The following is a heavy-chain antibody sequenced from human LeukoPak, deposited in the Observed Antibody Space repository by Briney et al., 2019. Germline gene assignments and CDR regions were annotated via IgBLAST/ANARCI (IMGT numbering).Heavy chain of an antibody. J-gene: IGHJ2*01. D-gene: IGHD6-13*01. Sequence: GGSLRLSCAASGFTFNNYAMTWVRQAPGRGLEWVANIGQDGIETYYVDSVKGRFTISRDNAKNLVYLQMNSLRVEDTTVYYCTRPGAASGDRNYYDLWGRGTLVTVSS. CDR2: IGQDGIET. CDR3: TRPGAASGDRNYYDL. V-gene: IGHV3-7*01. CDR1: GFTFNNYA.